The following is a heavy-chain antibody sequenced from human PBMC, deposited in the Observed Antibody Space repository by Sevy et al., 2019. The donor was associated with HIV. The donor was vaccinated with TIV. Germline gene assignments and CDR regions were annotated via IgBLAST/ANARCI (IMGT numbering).Heavy chain of an antibody. V-gene: IGHV3-21*01. CDR3: ARDGYYDDSSGYRLGAFDI. J-gene: IGHJ3*02. CDR1: GFTFSSYS. D-gene: IGHD3-22*01. Sequence: GGSLRLSCAASGFTFSSYSMNWVRQAPGKGLEWVSSISSSSSYIYYADSVKGRFTISRDNAKNSLYLQMNSLRAEDTAVYYCARDGYYDDSSGYRLGAFDIWGQGTMVTVSS. CDR2: ISSSSSYI.